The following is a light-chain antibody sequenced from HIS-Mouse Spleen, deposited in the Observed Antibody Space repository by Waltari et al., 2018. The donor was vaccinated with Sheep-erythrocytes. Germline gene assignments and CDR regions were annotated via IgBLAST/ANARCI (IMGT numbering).Light chain of an antibody. V-gene: IGKV1-5*03. CDR3: QQYNSYPLT. Sequence: DIQMTQSPSTLSASVGDRVTIPCRASQSISSWLAWYQQKPGKAPKLLLYKASSLDSGVPSRFSGSGSGTEFTLTISSLQPDDFATYYCQQYNSYPLTFGGGTKVEIK. J-gene: IGKJ4*01. CDR1: QSISSW. CDR2: KAS.